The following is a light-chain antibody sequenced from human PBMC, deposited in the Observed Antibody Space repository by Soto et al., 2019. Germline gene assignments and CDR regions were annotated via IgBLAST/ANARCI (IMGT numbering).Light chain of an antibody. CDR1: QGISNY. Sequence: QMTQSPSSLSASVGDRVTITCRASQGISNYLAWYQQKPGGAPKLLIYEASTWQSGVPSRFSGSGSGADFTLTISSLQPEDVAIYYCQKYNDSPCTFGQGTRVEMK. CDR3: QKYNDSPCT. J-gene: IGKJ1*01. CDR2: EAS. V-gene: IGKV1-27*01.